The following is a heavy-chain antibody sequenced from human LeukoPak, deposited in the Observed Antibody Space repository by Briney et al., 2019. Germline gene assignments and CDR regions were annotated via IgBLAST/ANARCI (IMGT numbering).Heavy chain of an antibody. CDR3: AKDPYDFWSGHPDY. V-gene: IGHV3-43D*03. D-gene: IGHD3-3*01. J-gene: IGHJ4*02. CDR1: GFTFGDYA. Sequence: GGSLRLSCAASGFTFGDYAMHWVRQAPGKSLEWVSLINWDGGDTYYADSVKGRFTISRDNSKNTLYLQMNSLRAEDTAVYYCAKDPYDFWSGHPDYWGQGTLVTVSS. CDR2: INWDGGDT.